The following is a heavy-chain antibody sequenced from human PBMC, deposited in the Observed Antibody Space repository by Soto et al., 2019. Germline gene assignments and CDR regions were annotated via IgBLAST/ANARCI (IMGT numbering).Heavy chain of an antibody. J-gene: IGHJ6*02. CDR2: IYHSGST. V-gene: IGHV4-4*02. CDR1: GGSISSSNW. D-gene: IGHD3-3*01. CDR3: ARVSWSYSYAMVV. Sequence: QVQLQESGPGLVKPSGTLSLTCAVSGGSISSSNWWSWVRQPPGKGLAWIGEIYHSGSTYSNPSPKSRVTISLARSKTPFSLTLSSVTAPDTAVYYCARVSWSYSYAMVVWGQGTTVTVSS.